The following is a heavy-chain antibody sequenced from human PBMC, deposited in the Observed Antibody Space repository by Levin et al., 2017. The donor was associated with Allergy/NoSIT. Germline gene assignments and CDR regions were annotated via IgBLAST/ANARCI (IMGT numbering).Heavy chain of an antibody. CDR2: FDPEDGET. J-gene: IGHJ3*02. Sequence: LTELSMHWVRQAPGKGLEWMGGFDPEDGETIYAQKFQGRVTMTEDTSTDTAYMELSSLRSEDTAVYYCATEGSRYNWNDDAFDIWGQGTMVTVSS. D-gene: IGHD1-1*01. CDR3: ATEGSRYNWNDDAFDI. V-gene: IGHV1-24*01. CDR1: LTELS.